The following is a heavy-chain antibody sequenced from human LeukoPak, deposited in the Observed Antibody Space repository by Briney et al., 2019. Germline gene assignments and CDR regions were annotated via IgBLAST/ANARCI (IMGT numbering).Heavy chain of an antibody. CDR2: INHSGST. J-gene: IGHJ4*02. CDR3: ARAKYSSGWYGY. CDR1: GGSFSGYC. Sequence: SETLSLTCAVYGGSFSGYCWSWIRQPPGKGLEWIGEINHSGSTNYNPSLKSRVTISVDTSKNQFSLKLSSVTAADTAVYYCARAKYSSGWYGYWGQGTLVTVSS. V-gene: IGHV4-34*01. D-gene: IGHD6-19*01.